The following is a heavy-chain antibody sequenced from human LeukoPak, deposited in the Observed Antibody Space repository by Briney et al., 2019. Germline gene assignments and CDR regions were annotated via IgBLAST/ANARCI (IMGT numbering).Heavy chain of an antibody. CDR1: GGSISSGDYY. J-gene: IGHJ4*02. CDR3: ARVLTIFGVVTPYFDY. CDR2: IYYSGST. V-gene: IGHV4-30-4*02. D-gene: IGHD3-3*01. Sequence: PSETLSLTCTVSGGSISSGDYYWSWIRQPPGKGLEWIGYIYYSGSTYYNPSLKSRVTISVDTSKNQFPLKLSSVTAADTAVYYCARVLTIFGVVTPYFDYWGQGTLVTVSS.